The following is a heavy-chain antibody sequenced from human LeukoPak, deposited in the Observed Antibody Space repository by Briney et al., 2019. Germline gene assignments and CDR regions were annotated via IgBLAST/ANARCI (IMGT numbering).Heavy chain of an antibody. V-gene: IGHV3-23*01. Sequence: PRGSLRLSCAASGFTFSTYAMSWVRQAPGKGLEWVSTISDSSANTYYADSVRGRFTISRDNSKNTLYLQKNSLRADDTAIYYCAKSMTLQWRGFFDLWGRGTHVTVSS. D-gene: IGHD6-19*01. CDR3: AKSMTLQWRGFFDL. CDR1: GFTFSTYA. CDR2: ISDSSANT. J-gene: IGHJ2*01.